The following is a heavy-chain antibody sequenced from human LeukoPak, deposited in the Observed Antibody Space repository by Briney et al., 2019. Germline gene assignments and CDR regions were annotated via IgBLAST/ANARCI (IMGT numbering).Heavy chain of an antibody. CDR2: IWYDGSNK. Sequence: PGRSLRLSCAASGFTFSSYGMHWVRQAPGKGLEWVAVIWYDGSNKYYADSVKGRFTISRDNSKNTLYLQMNSLRAEDTAVYYCGRDRDGIAVAGTLDYWGQGTLVTVSS. D-gene: IGHD6-19*01. J-gene: IGHJ4*02. CDR3: GRDRDGIAVAGTLDY. CDR1: GFTFSSYG. V-gene: IGHV3-33*01.